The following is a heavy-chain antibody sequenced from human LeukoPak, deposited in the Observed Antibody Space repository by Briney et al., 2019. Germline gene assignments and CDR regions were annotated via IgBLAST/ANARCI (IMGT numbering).Heavy chain of an antibody. Sequence: SETLSLTCTVSGYSISSGYYWSWIRQPAGKQLEWIGHMYATGTTNYNPSLKSRVSMSIDTSKNQISLNLRSVTAADTAVYYCAKVAKYYYGPETYFFFENWGQGTLVTVSS. CDR1: GYSISSGYY. CDR3: AKVAKYYYGPETYFFFEN. CDR2: MYATGTT. D-gene: IGHD3-10*01. J-gene: IGHJ4*02. V-gene: IGHV4-4*07.